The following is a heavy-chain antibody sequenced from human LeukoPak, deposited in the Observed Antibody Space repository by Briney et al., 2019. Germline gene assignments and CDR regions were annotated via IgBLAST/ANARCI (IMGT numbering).Heavy chain of an antibody. CDR1: GFTFSSYG. Sequence: GGSLRLSCAASGFTFSSYGMHWVRQAPGKGLEWVAVISYDGSNKYYADSVKGRFTISRDNSKNTLYLQMNSLRAEDTAVYYCAKETSYQLRDPYNWFDPWGQGTLVTVSS. V-gene: IGHV3-30*18. CDR2: ISYDGSNK. D-gene: IGHD2-2*01. J-gene: IGHJ5*02. CDR3: AKETSYQLRDPYNWFDP.